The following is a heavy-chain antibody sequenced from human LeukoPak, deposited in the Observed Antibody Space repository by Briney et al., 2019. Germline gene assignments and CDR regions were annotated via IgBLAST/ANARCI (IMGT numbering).Heavy chain of an antibody. Sequence: GGSLRLSCAASGFTFSSYAMHWVRQAPGKGLEWVAVISYDGSNKYYADSVKGRFTISRDNSKNTLYLQMNSLRAEDTAVYYCAKDERQLVLGFPSMGSWFDCWGQGTLVTVSS. CDR2: ISYDGSNK. CDR3: AKDERQLVLGFPSMGSWFDC. D-gene: IGHD6-13*01. J-gene: IGHJ4*02. V-gene: IGHV3-30-3*01. CDR1: GFTFSSYA.